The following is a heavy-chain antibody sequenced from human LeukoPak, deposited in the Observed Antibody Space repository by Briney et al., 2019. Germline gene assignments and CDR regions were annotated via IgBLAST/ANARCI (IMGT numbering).Heavy chain of an antibody. J-gene: IGHJ4*02. Sequence: GGSLRLSCAASGFTFSSYTMSWVRQAPGKGLEWVSSISSGSDYIYYADSVKGRFTISRDNAKNSLYLLMNSLRAEDTAVYYCARDKGDYHTSGSLFVFGGQGTLVTVSS. V-gene: IGHV3-21*01. D-gene: IGHD3-22*01. CDR2: ISSGSDYI. CDR3: ARDKGDYHTSGSLFVF. CDR1: GFTFSSYT.